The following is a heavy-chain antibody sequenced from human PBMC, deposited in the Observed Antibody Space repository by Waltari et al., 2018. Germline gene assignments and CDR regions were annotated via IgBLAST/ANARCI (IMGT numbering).Heavy chain of an antibody. V-gene: IGHV4-39*07. J-gene: IGHJ4*02. Sequence: QLQLQESGPGLVKPSETLSLTCTVSGGSISSSSYYWGWIRQPPGKGLEWIGSIYYSGSTYYNPSLKSRVTISVDTSKNQFSLKLSSVTAADTAVYYCARQYSSGNSDYWGQGTLVTVSS. CDR1: GGSISSSSYY. D-gene: IGHD6-19*01. CDR2: IYYSGST. CDR3: ARQYSSGNSDY.